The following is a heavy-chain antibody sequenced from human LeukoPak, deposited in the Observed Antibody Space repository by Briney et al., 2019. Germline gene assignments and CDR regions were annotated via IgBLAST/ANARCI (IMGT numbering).Heavy chain of an antibody. V-gene: IGHV3-21*01. CDR1: GFTFSSYS. Sequence: GGSLRLSCAASGFTFSSYSMNWVRQAPGKGLEWVSSSSSSSSYIYYADSVKGRFTISRDNAKNSLYLQMNSLRAEDTAVYYCARCSSCYLEYFQLWGQGTLVTVSS. CDR3: ARCSSCYLEYFQL. CDR2: SSSSSSYI. J-gene: IGHJ1*01. D-gene: IGHD6-13*01.